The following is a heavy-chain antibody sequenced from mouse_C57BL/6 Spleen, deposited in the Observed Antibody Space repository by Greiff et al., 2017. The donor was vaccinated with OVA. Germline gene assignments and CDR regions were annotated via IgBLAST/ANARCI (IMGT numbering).Heavy chain of an antibody. CDR1: GYAFSSSW. CDR2: IYPGDGDT. D-gene: IGHD2-5*01. J-gene: IGHJ2*01. V-gene: IGHV1-82*01. Sequence: VKLQQSGPELVKPGASVKISCKASGYAFSSSWMNWVKQRPGKGLEWIGRIYPGDGDTNYNGKFTGKATLNADKSSSTAYMQLSSLTSEDYAVDFCARGYYSNYFDYWGQGTTLTVSS. CDR3: ARGYYSNYFDY.